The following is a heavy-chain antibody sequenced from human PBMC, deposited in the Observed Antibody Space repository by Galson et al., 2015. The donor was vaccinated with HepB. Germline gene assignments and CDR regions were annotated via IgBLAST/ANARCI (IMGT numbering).Heavy chain of an antibody. V-gene: IGHV3-48*03. CDR3: TRRFGS. CDR1: GFTFSNYG. CDR2: INGGGSIV. J-gene: IGHJ4*02. Sequence: SLRLSCAASGFTFSNYGMNWVRQAPGKGLEWVSYINGGGSIVYYVDSVKGRFTISRDNAKDSLYLQMSSLRAEDTAVYYCTRRFGSWGRGTLVTVSS.